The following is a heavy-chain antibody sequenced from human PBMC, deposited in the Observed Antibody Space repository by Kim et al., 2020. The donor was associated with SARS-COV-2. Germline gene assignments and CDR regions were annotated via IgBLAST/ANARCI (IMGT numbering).Heavy chain of an antibody. J-gene: IGHJ5*02. D-gene: IGHD3-10*01. CDR3: ARDPNTYYYGSGSYYKPLHP. V-gene: IGHV4-4*07. CDR1: GGSISSYY. Sequence: SETLSLTCTVSGGSISSYYWSWIRQPAGKGLEWIGRIYTSGITNYNPSLKSRVTMSVDTSKNQFSLKLSSVTAADTAVYFCARDPNTYYYGSGSYYKPLHPWGQGTLVTVSS. CDR2: IYTSGIT.